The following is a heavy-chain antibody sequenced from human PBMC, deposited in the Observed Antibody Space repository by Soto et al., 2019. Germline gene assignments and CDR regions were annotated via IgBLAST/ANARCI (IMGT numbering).Heavy chain of an antibody. J-gene: IGHJ4*02. CDR3: ARDSMTGYLQFDY. D-gene: IGHD3-9*01. Sequence: QVHLVQSGPEVKKPGASVKVSCGASGYSFSNYGISWVRQAPGRGLEWVGWINANNGRTNYAQNFRGRVTMTTDTSASTAYLDVRSLRSDDTAVYFCARDSMTGYLQFDYWGQGTLVTVSS. CDR1: GYSFSNYG. CDR2: INANNGRT. V-gene: IGHV1-18*01.